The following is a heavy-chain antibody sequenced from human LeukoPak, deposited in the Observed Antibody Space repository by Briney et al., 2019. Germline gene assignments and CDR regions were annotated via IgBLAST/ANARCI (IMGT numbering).Heavy chain of an antibody. Sequence: GGSLRLSCAASGFTFNTYGMSWVRQAPGKGLEWVSGISGSGGAIYYADSVKGRFTISRDNAMNSVYLQMNSLRAEDTAVYYCARAKRNGFDIWGQGTMVTVSS. CDR2: ISGSGGAI. CDR1: GFTFNTYG. CDR3: ARAKRNGFDI. J-gene: IGHJ3*02. V-gene: IGHV3-48*01.